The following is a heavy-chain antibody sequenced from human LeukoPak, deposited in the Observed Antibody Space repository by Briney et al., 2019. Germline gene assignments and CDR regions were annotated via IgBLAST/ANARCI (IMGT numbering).Heavy chain of an antibody. V-gene: IGHV5-51*01. CDR2: IYPGDSDT. CDR3: ARSYCSGGSCYYFDY. J-gene: IGHJ4*02. CDR1: GSSFTSYW. D-gene: IGHD2-15*01. Sequence: GESLKISCKGSGSSFTSYWIGWARQLPGKVLEWMGIIYPGDSDTRYSPSFQGQVTISADKSISTAYLQWSSLKASDTAMYYCARSYCSGGSCYYFDYWGQGTLVTVSS.